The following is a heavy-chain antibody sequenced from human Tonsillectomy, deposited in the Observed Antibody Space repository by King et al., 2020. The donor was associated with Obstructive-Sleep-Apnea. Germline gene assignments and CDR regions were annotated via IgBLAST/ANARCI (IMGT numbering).Heavy chain of an antibody. CDR3: ARDAGYWWFAP. V-gene: IGHV6-1*01. J-gene: IGHJ5*02. CDR2: TYYRSKWFT. Sequence: VQLQQSGPGLVKPSQTLSLTCAISGDSVSSNSAAWNWISQSPSRGLEWLGRTYYRSKWFTDYAGSVKSRITISADTSKNQFSLQVNSVTPGDTALYYCARDAGYWWFAPWGQGTLVTVSS. D-gene: IGHD6-13*01. CDR1: GDSVSSNSAA.